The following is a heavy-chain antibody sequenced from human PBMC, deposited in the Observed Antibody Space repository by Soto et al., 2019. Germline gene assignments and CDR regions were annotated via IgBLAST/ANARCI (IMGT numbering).Heavy chain of an antibody. Sequence: GGSLRLFCAASGFTFSSYAMSWVRQAPGKGLEWVSAISGSGGSTYYADSVKGRFTISRDNSKNTLYLQMNSLRAEDTAVYYCAKTRYSSSWYSGRDYYYGMDVWGQGTTVTVSS. D-gene: IGHD6-13*01. J-gene: IGHJ6*02. V-gene: IGHV3-23*01. CDR2: ISGSGGST. CDR1: GFTFSSYA. CDR3: AKTRYSSSWYSGRDYYYGMDV.